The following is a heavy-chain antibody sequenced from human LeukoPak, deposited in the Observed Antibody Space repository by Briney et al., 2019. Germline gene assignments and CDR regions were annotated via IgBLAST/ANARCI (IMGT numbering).Heavy chain of an antibody. CDR3: PRVQRIHTGDYSGSGTYFDY. D-gene: IGHD3-10*01. CDR2: ISWNSGSI. J-gene: IGHJ4*02. Sequence: PGRSLRLSCAGSGFTFDDYAMHWVRQAPGKGLEWVSGISWNSGSIGYADSVKGRFTISRDNAKNSLYLQMNSLRAEDTALYYCPRVQRIHTGDYSGSGTYFDYWGQGIQVTVSS. CDR1: GFTFDDYA. V-gene: IGHV3-9*01.